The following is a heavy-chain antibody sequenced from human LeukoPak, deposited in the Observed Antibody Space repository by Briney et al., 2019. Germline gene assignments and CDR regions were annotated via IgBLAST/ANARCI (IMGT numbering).Heavy chain of an antibody. D-gene: IGHD5-18*01. CDR2: IYYSGST. V-gene: IGHV4-59*08. J-gene: IGHJ4*02. CDR1: GGSISTYC. Sequence: SETLSLTCTVSGGSISTYCWSWIRQPPGKGLEWIGHIYYSGSTNYNPSLKSRVTISVDTSKNQFSLKLSSVTAADTAVYYCARQGYSYGYFDYWGQGTLVTVSS. CDR3: ARQGYSYGYFDY.